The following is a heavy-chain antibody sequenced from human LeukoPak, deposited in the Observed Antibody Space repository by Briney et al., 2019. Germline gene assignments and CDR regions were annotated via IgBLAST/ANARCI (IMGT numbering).Heavy chain of an antibody. CDR3: ARGDYMDV. J-gene: IGHJ6*03. Sequence: SETLSPTCTVSGYSISSGYYWGWIRQPPGKGLEWIGSIYHSGSTYYNPSLKSRVTISVDTSKNQFSLKLSSVTAADTAVYYCARGDYMDVWGKGTTVTVSS. V-gene: IGHV4-38-2*02. CDR1: GYSISSGYY. CDR2: IYHSGST.